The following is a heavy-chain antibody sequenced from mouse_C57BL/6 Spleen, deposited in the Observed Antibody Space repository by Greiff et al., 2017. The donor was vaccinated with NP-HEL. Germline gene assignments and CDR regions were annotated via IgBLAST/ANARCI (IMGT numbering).Heavy chain of an antibody. CDR2: IYPRSGNT. Sequence: QVQLKESGAELARPGASVKLSCKASGYTFTSYGISWVKQRTGQGLEWIGEIYPRSGNTYYNEKFKGKATLTADKSSSTAYMELRSLTSEDSAVYFCAREGAFYYELYYYAMDYWGQGTSVTVSS. V-gene: IGHV1-81*01. CDR3: AREGAFYYELYYYAMDY. CDR1: GYTFTSYG. D-gene: IGHD2-4*01. J-gene: IGHJ4*01.